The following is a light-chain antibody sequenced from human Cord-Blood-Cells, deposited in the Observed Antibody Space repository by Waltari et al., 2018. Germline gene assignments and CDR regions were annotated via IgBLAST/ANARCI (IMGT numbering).Light chain of an antibody. V-gene: IGLV2-14*01. Sequence: QSALTQPASVSGSPGQSITISCTGTSSDVGGYNYVSWYQQHPGKAPKLMIYEVSNRPSGVSNRFSGSKSGNTASLTLSGLQAEDEADYYCSSYTSSSTLGVFGGGTKLTVL. CDR1: SSDVGGYNY. CDR3: SSYTSSSTLGV. J-gene: IGLJ3*02. CDR2: EVS.